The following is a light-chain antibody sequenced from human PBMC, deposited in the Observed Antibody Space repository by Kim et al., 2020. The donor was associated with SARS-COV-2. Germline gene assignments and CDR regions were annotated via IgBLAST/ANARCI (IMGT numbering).Light chain of an antibody. Sequence: QSVLTQPPSVSGAPGQSVTISCSGSSTNIGINYGSSYQQQQGTAPKLLIYDNNKRPSGSPDRFSGSKSGASATLAITGGQTGDEEDYYCGTWDSSLSAYVFGTGTKVTVL. J-gene: IGLJ1*01. CDR3: GTWDSSLSAYV. CDR2: DNN. V-gene: IGLV1-51*01. CDR1: STNIGINY.